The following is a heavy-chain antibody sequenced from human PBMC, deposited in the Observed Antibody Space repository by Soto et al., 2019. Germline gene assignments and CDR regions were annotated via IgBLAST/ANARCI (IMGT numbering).Heavy chain of an antibody. CDR2: ANPSGPMT. V-gene: IGHV1-46*01. Sequence: QVQLVQSGAEVKKPGASVKISCRAPENTFTNYYMHWVRQAPGQGLEWVGLANPSGPMTTYAQKFQGRVAMTSDTSTSTVYMALSSLESEDTATYFCARERRQGYNFDYWGQGTLVTVSS. J-gene: IGHJ4*02. CDR1: ENTFTNYY. CDR3: ARERRQGYNFDY. D-gene: IGHD5-12*01.